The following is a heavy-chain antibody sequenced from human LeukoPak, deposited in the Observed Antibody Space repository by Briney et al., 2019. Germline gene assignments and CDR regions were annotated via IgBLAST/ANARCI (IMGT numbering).Heavy chain of an antibody. Sequence: QPGGSLRLSCAASGFTFRSYEMNWVRQAPGKGPEWVSYISASGDTVDYAESVKGRITISRDNARNSLYLQMDSLRAEDTAIYYCARDGPPDYWGQGTLVSVSS. CDR1: GFTFRSYE. CDR3: ARDGPPDY. CDR2: ISASGDTV. V-gene: IGHV3-48*03. J-gene: IGHJ4*02.